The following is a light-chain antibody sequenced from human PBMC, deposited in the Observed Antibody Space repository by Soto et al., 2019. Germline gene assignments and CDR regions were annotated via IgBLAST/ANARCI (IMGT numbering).Light chain of an antibody. CDR1: SSDVGGYNY. CDR3: QSYDSSLSGYV. CDR2: GDT. V-gene: IGLV2-14*01. J-gene: IGLJ1*01. Sequence: QSALTQPASVSGSPGQSITTSCTGTSSDVGGYNYVSWYQQLPGTAPKLLIYGDTNRPSGVTDRFSGSKSGNSASLAITGLQAEDEADYYCQSYDSSLSGYVFGTGTNVTVL.